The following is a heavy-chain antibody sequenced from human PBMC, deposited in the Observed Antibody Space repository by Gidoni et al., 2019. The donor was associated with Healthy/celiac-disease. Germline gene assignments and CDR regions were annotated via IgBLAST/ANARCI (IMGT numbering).Heavy chain of an antibody. D-gene: IGHD1-26*01. V-gene: IGHV4-61*01. CDR1: GGSVSSGSYY. J-gene: IGHJ3*02. CDR3: ARRIVGAKYAFDI. Sequence: QVHLQESGPGLVKPSETLSLTCTVSGGSVSSGSYYWSWIRQPPGKGLEWIGYIYYSGSTNYNPSLKSRVTISVDTSKNQFSLKLSSVTAADTAVYYCARRIVGAKYAFDIWGQGTMVTVSS. CDR2: IYYSGST.